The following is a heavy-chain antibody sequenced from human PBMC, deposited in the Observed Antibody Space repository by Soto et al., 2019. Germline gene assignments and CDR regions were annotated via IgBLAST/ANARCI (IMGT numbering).Heavy chain of an antibody. D-gene: IGHD5-18*01. V-gene: IGHV4-59*01. CDR2: IYYSGST. CDR3: ARSEVDTAMDFDY. CDR1: VGSISSYY. J-gene: IGHJ4*02. Sequence: SETLSLTCTVSVGSISSYYWRLIRQPPGKGLEWIGYIYYSGSTNYNPSLKSRVTISVDTSKNQFSLKLSSVTAADTAVYYCARSEVDTAMDFDYWCQGTLVTVS.